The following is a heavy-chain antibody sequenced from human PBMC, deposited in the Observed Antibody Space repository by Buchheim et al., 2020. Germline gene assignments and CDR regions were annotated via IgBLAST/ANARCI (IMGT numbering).Heavy chain of an antibody. V-gene: IGHV3-48*01. CDR3: ARDLGRGYCSGGSCSGTYGMDV. CDR2: ISSSSSTI. CDR1: GFTFSSYS. J-gene: IGHJ6*02. D-gene: IGHD2-15*01. Sequence: EVQLVESGGGLVQPGGSLRLSCAASGFTFSSYSMNWVRQAPGKGLEWVSYISSSSSTIYYADSVKGRFTISRDNAKNSLYLQMNSLRAEDTAVYYCARDLGRGYCSGGSCSGTYGMDVWGQGTT.